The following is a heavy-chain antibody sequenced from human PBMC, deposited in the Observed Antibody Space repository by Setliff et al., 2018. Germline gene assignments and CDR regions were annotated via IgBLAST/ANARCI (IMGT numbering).Heavy chain of an antibody. CDR2: LDNDGST. D-gene: IGHD3-10*01. V-gene: IGHV3-53*01. J-gene: IGHJ4*02. CDR3: RLWFGELLRDY. Sequence: GGSLRLSCAASGVTVSAYDMSWVRQAPGKGLEWVSLLDNDGSTYYSDSVKGRFTISRGTSKNTLYLQMSSLRTEDTAVYYCRLWFGELLRDYWGQGTLVTVS. CDR1: GVTVSAYD.